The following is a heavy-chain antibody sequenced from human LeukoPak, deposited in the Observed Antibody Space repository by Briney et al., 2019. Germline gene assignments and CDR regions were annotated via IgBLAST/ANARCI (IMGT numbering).Heavy chain of an antibody. J-gene: IGHJ3*02. V-gene: IGHV1-18*01. D-gene: IGHD2-15*01. CDR2: ISAYNGNT. CDR3: ARGYCSGGSCYGFGAFDI. CDR1: GYTFTSYG. Sequence: ASVKVSCKASGYTFTSYGISWVRQAPGQGLEWMGWISAYNGNTNYAQKLQGRVTMTTDTSTSTAYMELRSLRSDDTAVYYCARGYCSGGSCYGFGAFDIWGQGTMVTVSS.